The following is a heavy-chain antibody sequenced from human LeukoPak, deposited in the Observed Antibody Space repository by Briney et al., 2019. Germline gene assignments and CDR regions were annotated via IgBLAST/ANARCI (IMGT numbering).Heavy chain of an antibody. CDR1: GGSVSNGNYY. CDR2: MHYSGST. D-gene: IGHD6-25*01. Sequence: SETLSLTCTVSGGSVSNGNYYWSWIRQPPGKGLEWIGNMHYSGSTNYNPSLKSRVTISVDTSMIQFSLLLTSATAADTAVYYCARDSLLRGSGWDYWYFDLWGRGTLVTVSS. CDR3: ARDSLLRGSGWDYWYFDL. J-gene: IGHJ2*01. V-gene: IGHV4-61*01.